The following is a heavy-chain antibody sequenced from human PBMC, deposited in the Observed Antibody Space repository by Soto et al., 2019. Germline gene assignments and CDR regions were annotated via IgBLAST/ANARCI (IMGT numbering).Heavy chain of an antibody. CDR1: GGSISSYY. Sequence: SETLSLTCTVSGGSISSYYWSWIRQPPGKGLEWIGYIYYSGGTNYNPSLKSRVTISVDTSKNQFSLKLSSVTAADTAVYYCASYDILTGYLDYWGQGTLVTVSS. D-gene: IGHD3-9*01. J-gene: IGHJ4*02. CDR2: IYYSGGT. CDR3: ASYDILTGYLDY. V-gene: IGHV4-59*08.